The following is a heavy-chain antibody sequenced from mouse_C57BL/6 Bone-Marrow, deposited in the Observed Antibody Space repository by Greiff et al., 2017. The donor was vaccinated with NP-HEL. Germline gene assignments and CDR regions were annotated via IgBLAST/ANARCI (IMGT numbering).Heavy chain of an antibody. J-gene: IGHJ2*01. D-gene: IGHD4-1*01. V-gene: IGHV1-69*01. CDR1: GYTFTSYW. Sequence: VQLQQSGAELVMPGASVKLSCKASGYTFTSYWMHWVKQRPGQGLEWIGEIDPSDSYTNYNQKFTGKSTLTVDKSSSTAYMQLSSLTSEDSAVYYCARKLGREGYFDYWGQGTTLTVSS. CDR3: ARKLGREGYFDY. CDR2: IDPSDSYT.